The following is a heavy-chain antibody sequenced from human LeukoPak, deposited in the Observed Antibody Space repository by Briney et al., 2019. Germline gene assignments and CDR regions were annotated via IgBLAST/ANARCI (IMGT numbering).Heavy chain of an antibody. J-gene: IGHJ4*02. CDR3: ARDVAREFDY. V-gene: IGHV1-46*01. CDR2: INPSDGST. Sequence: ASVKVSCKASGYIFISYYIHWVRQAPGRGLEWMGVINPSDGSTNYAQKYQDRVTMTRDTSTRTVYMQLSSLRSDDTAVYYCARDVAREFDYWGQGTLVTVSS. CDR1: GYIFISYY.